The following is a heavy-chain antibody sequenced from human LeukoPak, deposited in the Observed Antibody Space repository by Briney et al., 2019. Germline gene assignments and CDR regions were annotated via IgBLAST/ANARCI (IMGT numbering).Heavy chain of an antibody. Sequence: ASVKVSCKASGYTFTGYYMHWVRQAPGQGLERMGWINPNSGGTNYAQKFQGRVTMTRDTSISTAYMELSRLRSDDTAVYYCARDPVGYYDSSGSFDYWGQGTLVTVSS. D-gene: IGHD3-22*01. V-gene: IGHV1-2*02. CDR1: GYTFTGYY. CDR3: ARDPVGYYDSSGSFDY. J-gene: IGHJ4*02. CDR2: INPNSGGT.